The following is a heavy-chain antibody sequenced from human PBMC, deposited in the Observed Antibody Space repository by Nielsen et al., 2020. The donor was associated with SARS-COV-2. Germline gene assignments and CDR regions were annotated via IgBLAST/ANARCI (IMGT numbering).Heavy chain of an antibody. D-gene: IGHD6-13*01. CDR1: GGSISSSSYY. V-gene: IGHV4-39*01. Sequence: GSLRLSCTVSGGSISSSSYYWGWIRQPPGKGLEWIGSIYYSGSTYYNPSLKSRVTISVDTSKNQFSLKLSSVTAADTAVYYCARQQQLVRLRGYYFDYWGQGTLVTVSS. CDR2: IYYSGST. CDR3: ARQQQLVRLRGYYFDY. J-gene: IGHJ4*02.